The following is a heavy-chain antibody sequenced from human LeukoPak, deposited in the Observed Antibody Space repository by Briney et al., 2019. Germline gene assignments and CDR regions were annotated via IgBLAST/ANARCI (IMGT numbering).Heavy chain of an antibody. V-gene: IGHV4-34*01. CDR2: INHSGST. Sequence: SETLSLTCAVYGGSFSGYYWSWIRQPPGKGLEWIGEINHSGSTNYNPSLKSRVTISVDTSKNQCSLKLSSVTAADTAVYYCARTAVTTDYYYYYGMDVWGKGTTVTVSS. CDR3: ARTAVTTDYYYYYGMDV. CDR1: GGSFSGYY. J-gene: IGHJ6*04. D-gene: IGHD4-17*01.